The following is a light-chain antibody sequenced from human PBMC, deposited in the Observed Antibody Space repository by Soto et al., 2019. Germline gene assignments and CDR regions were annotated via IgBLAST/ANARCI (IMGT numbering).Light chain of an antibody. CDR2: AVT. V-gene: IGLV2-14*01. CDR1: SSDVGGYNY. Sequence: LTQPASVSGSPGQSITIPCTGTSSDVGGYNYVSWYQQHPGKAPKLMIYAVTDRPSGVSSRFSGSKSGNTASLTISGLQAEDEADYYCSSYTSSSTLFGTGTKVTVL. J-gene: IGLJ1*01. CDR3: SSYTSSSTL.